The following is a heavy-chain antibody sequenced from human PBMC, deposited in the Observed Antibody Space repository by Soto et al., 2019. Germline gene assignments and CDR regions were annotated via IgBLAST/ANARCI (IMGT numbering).Heavy chain of an antibody. Sequence: PGGSLRLSCVASGFTFSSYDMHWVRQATGKGLEWVSAIGTAGDTYYPGSVKGRFTISRENAKNSLYLQMNSLRAGDTAVYYCAREAQVFPNPYSSGSNAFDIWGQGTMVTVSS. CDR1: GFTFSSYD. CDR3: AREAQVFPNPYSSGSNAFDI. D-gene: IGHD6-19*01. V-gene: IGHV3-13*01. J-gene: IGHJ3*02. CDR2: IGTAGDT.